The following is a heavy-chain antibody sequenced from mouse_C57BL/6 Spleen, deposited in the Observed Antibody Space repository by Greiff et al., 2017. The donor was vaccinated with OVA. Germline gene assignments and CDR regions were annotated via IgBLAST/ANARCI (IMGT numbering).Heavy chain of an antibody. Sequence: EVQVVESGGDLVKPGGSLKLSCAASGFTFSSYGMSWVRQTPDKRLEWVATISSGGSYTYYPDSVKGRFTISRDNAKNTLYLQMSSLKSEDTAMYYCARRGYDYDEFAYWGQGTLVTVSA. D-gene: IGHD2-4*01. CDR2: ISSGGSYT. J-gene: IGHJ3*01. CDR3: ARRGYDYDEFAY. CDR1: GFTFSSYG. V-gene: IGHV5-6*01.